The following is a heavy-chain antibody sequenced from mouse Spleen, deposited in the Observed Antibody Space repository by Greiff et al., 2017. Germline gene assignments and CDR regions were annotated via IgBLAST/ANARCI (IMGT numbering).Heavy chain of an antibody. Sequence: EVKLQESGPGMVKPSQSLSLTCTVTGYSITSGYDWHWIRHFPGNKLEWMGYISYSGSTNYNPSLKSRISITHDTSKNHFFLKLNSVTTEDTATYYCARDYYYGSSWGFAYWGQGTLVTVSA. D-gene: IGHD1-1*01. V-gene: IGHV3-1*01. CDR1: GYSITSGYD. CDR2: ISYSGST. J-gene: IGHJ3*01. CDR3: ARDYYYGSSWGFAY.